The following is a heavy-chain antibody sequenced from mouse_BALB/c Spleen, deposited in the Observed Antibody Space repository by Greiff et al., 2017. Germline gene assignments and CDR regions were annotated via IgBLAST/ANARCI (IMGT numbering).Heavy chain of an antibody. CDR2: IAPGSGST. V-gene: IGHV1S41*01. CDR3: ARDPLIRYFDY. Sequence: DLVKPGASVKLSCKASGYTFTSYWINWINQRPGQGLEWIGRIAPGSGSTYYNEMFKGKATLTVDTSSSTAYIQLSSLSSEDSAVYFCARDPLIRYFDYWGQGTTLTVSS. CDR1: GYTFTSYW. J-gene: IGHJ2*01. D-gene: IGHD1-1*01.